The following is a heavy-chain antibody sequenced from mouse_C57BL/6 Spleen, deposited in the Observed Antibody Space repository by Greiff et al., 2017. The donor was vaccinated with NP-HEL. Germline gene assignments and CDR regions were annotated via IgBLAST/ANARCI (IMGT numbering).Heavy chain of an antibody. V-gene: IGHV5-17*01. CDR3: AGYSFYAMDY. CDR2: ISSGSSTI. Sequence: EVKLVESGGGLVKPGGSLKLSCAASGFTFSDYGMHWVRQAPEKGLEWVAYISSGSSTIYYADTVKGRFTISRDNAKNTLLLQMTSLRSEDTAMYYCAGYSFYAMDYWGQRTSVTVSS. D-gene: IGHD2-12*01. J-gene: IGHJ4*01. CDR1: GFTFSDYG.